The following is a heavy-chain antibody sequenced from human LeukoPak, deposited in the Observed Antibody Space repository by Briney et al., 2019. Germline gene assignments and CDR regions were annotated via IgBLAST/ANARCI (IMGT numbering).Heavy chain of an antibody. CDR1: GGSFSGYY. D-gene: IGHD1-26*01. V-gene: IGHV4-34*01. J-gene: IGHJ4*02. CDR2: INHSGST. CDR3: ARGGTRSGASGPHGPLDY. Sequence: SSETLSLTCAVYGGSFSGYYWSWIRQPPGKGLEWMGEINHSGSTNYNPSLKSRVTISVDTSKNQSSLKLSSVTAADTAVYYCARGGTRSGASGPHGPLDYWGQGTLVTVSS.